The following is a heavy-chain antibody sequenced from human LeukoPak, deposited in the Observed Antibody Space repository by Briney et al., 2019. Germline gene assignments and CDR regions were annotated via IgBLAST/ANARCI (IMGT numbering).Heavy chain of an antibody. CDR2: IYPGDSGT. CDR1: GYSFSNYW. D-gene: IGHD2-21*01. V-gene: IGHV5-51*01. CDR3: ARSIASAFVDFDY. J-gene: IGHJ4*02. Sequence: GESLKISCRGSGYSFSNYWIGWVRQMPGKGLEWMGIIYPGDSGTRYRPSFQGQVTISADKTISTAYLQWSSLKASDTAMYYCARSIASAFVDFDYWGQGTLVTVSS.